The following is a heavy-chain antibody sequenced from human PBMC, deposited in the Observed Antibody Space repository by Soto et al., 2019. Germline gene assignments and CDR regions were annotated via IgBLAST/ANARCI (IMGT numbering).Heavy chain of an antibody. CDR3: ARSVDRYLSWLDP. V-gene: IGHV5-51*01. Sequence: PGESLKISCKGSGYSFTSYWIGWVLQIPGKGLEWMGIIYPGDSDTRYSPSFQGQVTISADKSISTAYLQWSSLKASDTAMYYCARSVDRYLSWLDPWGQGPRVTVSS. CDR1: GYSFTSYW. D-gene: IGHD3-10*01. CDR2: IYPGDSDT. J-gene: IGHJ5*02.